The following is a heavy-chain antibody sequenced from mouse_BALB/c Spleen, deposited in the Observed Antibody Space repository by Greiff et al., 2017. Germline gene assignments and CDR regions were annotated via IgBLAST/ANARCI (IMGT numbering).Heavy chain of an antibody. V-gene: IGHV5-6*02. Sequence: DVKLVESGGDLVKPGGSLKLSCAASGFTFSSYGMSWVRQTPDKRLEWVATISSGGSYTYYPDSVKGRFTISRDNAKNTLYLQMSSLKSEDTAMYYCARITVEDYFDYWGQGTTLTVSS. CDR2: ISSGGSYT. J-gene: IGHJ2*01. CDR1: GFTFSSYG. D-gene: IGHD1-1*01. CDR3: ARITVEDYFDY.